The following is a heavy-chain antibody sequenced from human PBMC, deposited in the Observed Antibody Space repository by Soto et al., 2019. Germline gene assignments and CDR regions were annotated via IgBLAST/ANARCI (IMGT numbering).Heavy chain of an antibody. CDR1: GGSIDTSY. CDR2: VCTSGNT. D-gene: IGHD6-13*01. Sequence: PSETLSLTCTVSGGSIDTSYWTWNLQPPEXGLEWIGFVCTSGNTHYNPSLKSRVTISADTSKRQFSLMVTSMTAADTAVYYCARYRREAVAGYTLDNWGQGILVTVSS. V-gene: IGHV4-4*08. CDR3: ARYRREAVAGYTLDN. J-gene: IGHJ4*02.